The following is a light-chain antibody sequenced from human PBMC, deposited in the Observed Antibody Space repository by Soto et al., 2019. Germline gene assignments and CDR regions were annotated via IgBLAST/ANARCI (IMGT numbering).Light chain of an antibody. CDR1: ENIARH. V-gene: IGKV1-39*01. CDR3: HLSYSTLSIT. CDR2: AAS. Sequence: DIQMTQSPSSLSASVGDRITITCRASENIARHLNWYQQKPGKAPNLLIYAASNLQNGVPLRFRGGGSGTDFTLTISNLQPEDFATYYCHLSYSTLSITFGQGTRLEIK. J-gene: IGKJ5*01.